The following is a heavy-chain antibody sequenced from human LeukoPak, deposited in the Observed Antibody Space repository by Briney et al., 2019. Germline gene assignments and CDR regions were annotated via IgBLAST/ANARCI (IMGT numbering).Heavy chain of an antibody. V-gene: IGHV3-13*04. J-gene: IGHJ3*02. Sequence: GGSLRLSCAASGFTFSSYDMHWVRQATGKGLEWVSAIGTAGDTYYPGSVKGRFTISRENAKNSLYLQMNSLRAGDTAVYYCARGAVLLWFGDRSHAFDIWGQGTMVTVSS. CDR2: IGTAGDT. CDR3: ARGAVLLWFGDRSHAFDI. D-gene: IGHD3-10*01. CDR1: GFTFSSYD.